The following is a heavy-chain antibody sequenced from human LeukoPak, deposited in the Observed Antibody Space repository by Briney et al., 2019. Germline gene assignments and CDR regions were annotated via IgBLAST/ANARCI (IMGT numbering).Heavy chain of an antibody. V-gene: IGHV4-59*08. CDR3: ARRRVGDLTVGSDTWFDP. Sequence: SETLSLTCTVSGGSITNYNWNWIRQPPGKGLEWIGHISDSGSTNYNPSLQSRVTISVDTSKNQFSLKLSSVTASDTAVYYCARRRVGDLTVGSDTWFDPWGQGALVTVSS. D-gene: IGHD2-15*01. CDR2: ISDSGST. CDR1: GGSITNYN. J-gene: IGHJ5*02.